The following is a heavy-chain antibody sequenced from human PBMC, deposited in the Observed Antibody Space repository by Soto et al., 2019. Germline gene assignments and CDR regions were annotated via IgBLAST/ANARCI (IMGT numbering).Heavy chain of an antibody. CDR2: ISYDGNNK. Sequence: QVQLVESGGGVVQPGRSLRLSCAASGFTFSSYAMYWVRQAPGKGLEWVAVISYDGNNKYYADSVKGRFTISRDNSKNTLYLQMNSLRAEDTAVYYCARAECDGGSCYTLVGLRYGMDVWGKGTTVTVSS. V-gene: IGHV3-30-3*01. J-gene: IGHJ6*04. CDR3: ARAECDGGSCYTLVGLRYGMDV. D-gene: IGHD2-15*01. CDR1: GFTFSSYA.